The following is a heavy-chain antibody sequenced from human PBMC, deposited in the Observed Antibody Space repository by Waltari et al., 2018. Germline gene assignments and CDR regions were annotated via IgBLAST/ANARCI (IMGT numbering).Heavy chain of an antibody. CDR2: ISNDESSL. D-gene: IGHD3-22*01. CDR3: ARLNWDVVKAFDY. J-gene: IGHJ4*02. Sequence: EEKLLESGGGLLQPGDSLRLSCAASGFRFSNYWMNWVRQAPGKGLVWVARISNDESSLTYADSVKGRFTISRDNAKNTLFLQMNSLRVEDTAIYYCARLNWDVVKAFDYWGQGTLVTVSS. CDR1: GFRFSNYW. V-gene: IGHV3-74*02.